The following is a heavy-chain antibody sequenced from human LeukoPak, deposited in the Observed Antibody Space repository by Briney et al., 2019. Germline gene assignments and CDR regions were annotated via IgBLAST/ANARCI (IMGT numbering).Heavy chain of an antibody. J-gene: IGHJ4*02. CDR1: GYTFTSYA. Sequence: ASVKVSCKASGYTFTSYAMNWVRQAPGQGLEWMGWINTNTGNPTYAQGFTGRFVFSLDTSVSTAYLQISSLKAEDTAVYYCARDRENGYYDNSGYYSYWGQGTLVTVSS. V-gene: IGHV7-4-1*02. CDR3: ARDRENGYYDNSGYYSY. D-gene: IGHD3-22*01. CDR2: INTNTGNP.